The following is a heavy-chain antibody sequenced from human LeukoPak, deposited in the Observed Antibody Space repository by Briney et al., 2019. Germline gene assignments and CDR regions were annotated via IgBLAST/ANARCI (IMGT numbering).Heavy chain of an antibody. V-gene: IGHV4-38-2*02. CDR2: IYHSGIT. J-gene: IGHJ4*02. CDR1: GYSISSGYY. CDR3: ATDFWSGTNIIDY. D-gene: IGHD3-3*01. Sequence: PSETLSLTCTVSGYSISSGYYWGCIRQPPGKGLEWIGSIYHSGITYYNPSLKSRVTISVDTSKNQFSLKLSSVTAADTAVYYCATDFWSGTNIIDYWGQGTLVTVSS.